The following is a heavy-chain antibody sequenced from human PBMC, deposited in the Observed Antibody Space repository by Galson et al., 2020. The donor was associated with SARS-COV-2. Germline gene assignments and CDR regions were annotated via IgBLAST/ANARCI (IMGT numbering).Heavy chain of an antibody. CDR1: GFSFGDYA. CDR3: TRVRIGTISGLRLQFYGMDV. D-gene: IGHD3-3*01. Sequence: TGGSLRLSCSASGFSFGDYAMNWVRQAPGKGLEWVGLIRSSAYGGTTEYAASVKGRFTISRDDSKSLAYLQVNSLRTEDTAIYYCTRVRIGTISGLRLQFYGMDVWGRGTTVTVSS. V-gene: IGHV3-49*04. J-gene: IGHJ6*02. CDR2: IRSSAYGGTT.